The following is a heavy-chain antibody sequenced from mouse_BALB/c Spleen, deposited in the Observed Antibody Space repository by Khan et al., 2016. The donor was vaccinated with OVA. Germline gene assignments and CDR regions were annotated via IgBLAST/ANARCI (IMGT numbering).Heavy chain of an antibody. CDR2: IDPFNGGV. CDR3: ARHGTTSWFAY. Sequence: IQLVQSGPELMKPGASVKISCKASGYSFSTYYIHWVTLTHGKTLEWIGYIDPFNGGVTYNQKFKGKATLTIDKSSSTAYMHLTSLPSEDSAVCYCARHGTTSWFAYWGQGTLVTVSA. J-gene: IGHJ3*01. D-gene: IGHD1-1*01. V-gene: IGHV1S135*01. CDR1: GYSFSTYY.